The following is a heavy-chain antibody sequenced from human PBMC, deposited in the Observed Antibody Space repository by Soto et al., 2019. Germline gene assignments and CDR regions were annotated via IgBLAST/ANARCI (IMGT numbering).Heavy chain of an antibody. D-gene: IGHD6-19*01. Sequence: EVQLVESGGGLVQPGGSLRLSCAASGFTFSSYWMHWVRQAPGKGLVWVSRINSDGSSTSYADSVKGRFTISRDNAKNTLYLQMTSMRAEDTAVYYCAVAVAGPTAIGYWGQGTLVTVSS. CDR3: AVAVAGPTAIGY. J-gene: IGHJ4*02. CDR1: GFTFSSYW. V-gene: IGHV3-74*01. CDR2: INSDGSST.